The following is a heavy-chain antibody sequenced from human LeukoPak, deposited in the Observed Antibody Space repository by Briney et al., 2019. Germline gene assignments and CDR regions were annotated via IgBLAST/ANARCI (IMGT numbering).Heavy chain of an antibody. CDR3: ARKTSWIVSVYSYGYLQYNWFDP. D-gene: IGHD5-18*01. V-gene: IGHV4-39*07. CDR1: GGSISSSSYY. CDR2: IYYSGST. J-gene: IGHJ5*02. Sequence: SETLSLTCTVSGGSISSSSYYWGWIRQPPGKRLEWIGSIYYSGSTYYNPSLKSRVTISVDTSKNQFSLKLSSVTAADTAVYYCARKTSWIVSVYSYGYLQYNWFDPWGQGTLVTVSS.